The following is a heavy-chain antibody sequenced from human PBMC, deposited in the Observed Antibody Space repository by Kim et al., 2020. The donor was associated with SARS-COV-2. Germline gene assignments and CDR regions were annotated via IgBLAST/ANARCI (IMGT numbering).Heavy chain of an antibody. D-gene: IGHD6-19*01. J-gene: IGHJ5*02. CDR3: ARRGIAVAGTGWFDP. V-gene: IGHV5-51*01. CDR1: GYSFTSYW. Sequence: GESLKISCKGSGYSFTSYWIGWVRQMPGKGLEWMGIIYPGDSDTRYSPSFQGQVTISADKSISTAYLQWSSLKASDIAMYYCARRGIAVAGTGWFDPWGQGTLVTVSS. CDR2: IYPGDSDT.